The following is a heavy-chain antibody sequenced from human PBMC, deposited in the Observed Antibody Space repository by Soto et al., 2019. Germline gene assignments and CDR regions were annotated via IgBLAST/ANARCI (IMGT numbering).Heavy chain of an antibody. CDR3: ARDXGYCTNGVCYTGIGFDY. V-gene: IGHV3-30-3*01. J-gene: IGHJ4*02. CDR2: ISYDGSNK. D-gene: IGHD2-8*01. Sequence: PGGSLRLSCAASGFTFSSYAMHWVRQAPGKGLEWVAVISYDGSNKYYADSVKGRFTISRDNSKNTLYLQMNSLRAEDTAVYYCARDXGYCTNGVCYTGIGFDYWGQGTLVTVSS. CDR1: GFTFSSYA.